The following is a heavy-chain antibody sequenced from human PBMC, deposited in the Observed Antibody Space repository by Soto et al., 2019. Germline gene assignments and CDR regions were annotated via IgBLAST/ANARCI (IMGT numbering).Heavy chain of an antibody. CDR1: GYSFAGYW. V-gene: IGHV5-10-1*04. CDR2: IDPSDSQT. Sequence: GESLKISCKGSGYSFAGYWITWVRQKPGKGLEWMGRIDPSDSQTYYSPSFRGQVTISADKSISTAYLQWSSLKASDTAMYYCARRGLPSYYYGSGSPVDFDYWGQGTLVTVSS. CDR3: ARRGLPSYYYGSGSPVDFDY. J-gene: IGHJ4*02. D-gene: IGHD3-10*01.